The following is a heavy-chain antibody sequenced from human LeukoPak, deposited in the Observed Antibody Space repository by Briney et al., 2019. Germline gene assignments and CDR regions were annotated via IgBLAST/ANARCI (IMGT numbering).Heavy chain of an antibody. CDR2: IIPIFGTA. CDR1: GGTFSSYA. J-gene: IGHJ4*02. Sequence: SVKVSCKASGGTFSSYAISWVRQAPGQGLEWMGGIIPIFGTANYAQKFQGRVTITADESTSTAYMELSSLRSEDTAVYYCARDHGTVIAAAYFDYWGQGTLVTVSS. D-gene: IGHD2-21*01. CDR3: ARDHGTVIAAAYFDY. V-gene: IGHV1-69*13.